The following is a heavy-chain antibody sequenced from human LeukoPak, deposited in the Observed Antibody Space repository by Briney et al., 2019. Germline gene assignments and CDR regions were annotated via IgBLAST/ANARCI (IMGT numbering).Heavy chain of an antibody. Sequence: GGSLRLSCAASGFIVSTYYMTWVRQAPGNGLESVSVISNDGRTYYAGPVKGRFTISRDDSKNTFFLQMNNLKADDTAVYYGAADKTTSGWYEPDYWGQGTLVTVSS. V-gene: IGHV3-53*01. D-gene: IGHD6-19*01. CDR1: GFIVSTYY. CDR3: AADKTTSGWYEPDY. CDR2: ISNDGRT. J-gene: IGHJ4*02.